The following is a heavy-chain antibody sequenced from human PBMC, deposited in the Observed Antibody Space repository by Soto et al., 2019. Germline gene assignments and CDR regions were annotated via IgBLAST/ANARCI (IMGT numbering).Heavy chain of an antibody. V-gene: IGHV3-23*01. J-gene: IGHJ4*02. CDR1: GFTFSSYA. Sequence: EVQLLESGGGLVQPGGSLRLSCAASGFTFSSYAMSWVRQAPGKGLEWVSAISGSGGSTYYADSVKGRFTISRDNSKNPLYLQMKRLRAGETGVYYRGKSSQQLGLDFDYWGQGTLVTVSS. D-gene: IGHD6-13*01. CDR3: GKSSQQLGLDFDY. CDR2: ISGSGGST.